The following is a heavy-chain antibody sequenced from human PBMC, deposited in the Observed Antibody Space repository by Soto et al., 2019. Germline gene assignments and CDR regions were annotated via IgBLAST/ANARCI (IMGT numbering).Heavy chain of an antibody. CDR2: ISYHGVNK. V-gene: IGHV3-30*18. D-gene: IGHD4-17*01. CDR3: GKYSDYGDHRDWFDP. J-gene: IGHJ5*02. Sequence: QVQLVESGGGVVYPGRSLRLSCTASGFSFSSYGVHWVRQAPGKGLEWVAVISYHGVNKYYVDSVNGRFTISRDNSKNMVFLQMNSLRVEDTAVYYCGKYSDYGDHRDWFDPWGQGTLVTVSS. CDR1: GFSFSSYG.